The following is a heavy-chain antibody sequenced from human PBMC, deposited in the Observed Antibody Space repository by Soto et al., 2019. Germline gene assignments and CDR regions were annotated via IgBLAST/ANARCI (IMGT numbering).Heavy chain of an antibody. CDR1: GGSFSGYY. D-gene: IGHD3-3*01. J-gene: IGHJ4*02. V-gene: IGHV4-34*01. CDR2: INHSGST. Sequence: SETLSLTCAVYGGSFSGYYWSWIRQPPGKGLEWIGEINHSGSTNYNPSLKSRVTISVDTSKNQFSLKLSSVTAADTAVYYCASFGSQLRFLEWLPSPGEAYFDYWGQGTLVTVSS. CDR3: ASFGSQLRFLEWLPSPGEAYFDY.